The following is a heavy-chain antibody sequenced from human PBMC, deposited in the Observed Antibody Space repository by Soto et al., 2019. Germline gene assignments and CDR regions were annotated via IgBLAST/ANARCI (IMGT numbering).Heavy chain of an antibody. D-gene: IGHD1-7*01. V-gene: IGHV6-1*01. CDR2: TYYRSRWYN. Sequence: SETLSLTCAISGDSVSSNSAAWNWIRLSPSRGLEWLARTYYRSRWYNDYAVSVRSRITVNPDTSKNQFSLQLTSVTPEDTAVYYCTGTTSHQWYYMDVWGKGTTVTVSS. CDR1: GDSVSSNSAA. J-gene: IGHJ6*03. CDR3: TGTTSHQWYYMDV.